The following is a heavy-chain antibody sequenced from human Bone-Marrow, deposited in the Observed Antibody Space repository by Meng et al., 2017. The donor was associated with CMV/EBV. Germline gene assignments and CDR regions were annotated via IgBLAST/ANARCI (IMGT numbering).Heavy chain of an antibody. CDR2: IYSGGNT. D-gene: IGHD6-13*01. V-gene: IGHV3-66*02. CDR1: GFTVSSNY. J-gene: IGHJ4*02. CDR3: ARGSTPVEGSSSVVEDY. Sequence: GESLKISCAASGFTVSSNYMSWVRQAPGKGLEWVSVIYSGGNTYYADSVKGRFTISRDTSKNTLYLQMNSLRAEGTAVYFCARGSTPVEGSSSVVEDYWGQGTLVTVS.